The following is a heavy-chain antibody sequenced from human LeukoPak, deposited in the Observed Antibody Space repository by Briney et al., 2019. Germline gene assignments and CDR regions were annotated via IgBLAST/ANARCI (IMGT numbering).Heavy chain of an antibody. Sequence: WASVKVSCKASGGTFSSYAISWVRQAPGQGLEWMGGIIPIFGTANYAQKFQGRVTITADKSTSTAYMELSSLRSEDTAVYYCARAFGIQLWLHWFDPWGQGTLVTVSS. CDR3: ARAFGIQLWLHWFDP. CDR1: GGTFSSYA. CDR2: IIPIFGTA. V-gene: IGHV1-69*06. J-gene: IGHJ5*02. D-gene: IGHD5-18*01.